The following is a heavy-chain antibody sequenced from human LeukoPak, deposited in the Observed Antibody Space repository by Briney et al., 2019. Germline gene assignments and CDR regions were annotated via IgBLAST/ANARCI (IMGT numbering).Heavy chain of an antibody. V-gene: IGHV3-74*01. CDR2: ISTDGSST. D-gene: IGHD3-16*01. CDR3: ARTRTLAIVGGFDT. Sequence: AGGSLRLSCAASGFTFSSYWMHWVRQGPGKGLVWVSRISTDGSSTDYADSVKGRFTISRENAKNTLYLQMNSLRAEDTAVYYCARTRTLAIVGGFDTCGQGSLVTVSS. CDR1: GFTFSSYW. J-gene: IGHJ5*02.